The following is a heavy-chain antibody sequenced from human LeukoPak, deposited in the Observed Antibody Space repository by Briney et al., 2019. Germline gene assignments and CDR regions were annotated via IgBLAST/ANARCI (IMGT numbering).Heavy chain of an antibody. CDR1: GGSFSDYY. CDR2: INHSGGT. V-gene: IGHV4-34*01. J-gene: IGHJ6*03. D-gene: IGHD6-13*01. Sequence: SETLSLTCAVYGGSFSDYYWSWIRQPPGKGLEWIGEINHSGGTNYNPSLKSRVTISVDTSKNQFSLKLSSVTAADTAVYYCARETYSSSWYYYYYYYMDVWGKGTTVTVSS. CDR3: ARETYSSSWYYYYYYYMDV.